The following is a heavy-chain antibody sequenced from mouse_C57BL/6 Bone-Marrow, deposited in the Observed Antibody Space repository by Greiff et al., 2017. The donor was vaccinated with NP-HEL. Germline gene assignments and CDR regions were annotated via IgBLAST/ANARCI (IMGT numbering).Heavy chain of an antibody. V-gene: IGHV7-1*01. Sequence: EVQWVESGGGLVQSGRSLRLSCATSGFTFSDFYMEWVRQAPGKGLEWIAASRNKANDYTTEYSASVKGRFIVSRDTSQSILYLQMNALRAEDTAIYYCARDDGSSSFAYWGQGTLVTVSA. J-gene: IGHJ3*01. CDR3: ARDDGSSSFAY. CDR2: SRNKANDYTT. D-gene: IGHD2-2*01. CDR1: GFTFSDFY.